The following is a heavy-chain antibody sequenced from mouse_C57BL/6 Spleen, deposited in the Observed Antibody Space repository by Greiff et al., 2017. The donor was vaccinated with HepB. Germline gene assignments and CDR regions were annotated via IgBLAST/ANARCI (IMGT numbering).Heavy chain of an antibody. CDR3: HSSGYGFAY. J-gene: IGHJ3*01. D-gene: IGHD3-2*02. V-gene: IGHV1-50*01. Sequence: VQLQQSGAELVKPGASVKLSCKASGYTFTSYWMQWVKQRPGQGLEWIGEIDPSDSYTNYNQKFKGKATLTVDTSSSTAYMQLSSLTSEDSAVYYCHSSGYGFAYWGQGTLVTVSA. CDR1: GYTFTSYW. CDR2: IDPSDSYT.